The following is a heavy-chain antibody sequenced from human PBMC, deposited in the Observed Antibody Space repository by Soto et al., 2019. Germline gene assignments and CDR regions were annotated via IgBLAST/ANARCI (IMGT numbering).Heavy chain of an antibody. V-gene: IGHV4-39*01. Sequence: QLQLQESGPGLVKPSETLSLTCTVSGGSISTSSYSWSWIRQPPGKGLEWIGSFYYSGSTYYNSSLKSRVTIPADAPKNQFSLQLTSVTAADTAVYYCMRLCPTNYYGSGIGWFDPWGQGTLVTVSS. CDR3: MRLCPTNYYGSGIGWFDP. CDR1: GGSISTSSYS. D-gene: IGHD3-10*01. J-gene: IGHJ5*02. CDR2: FYYSGST.